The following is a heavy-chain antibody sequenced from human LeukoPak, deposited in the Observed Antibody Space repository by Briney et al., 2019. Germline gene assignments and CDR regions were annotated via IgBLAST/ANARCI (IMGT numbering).Heavy chain of an antibody. D-gene: IGHD3-10*01. V-gene: IGHV3-23*01. CDR3: AKLYGTGSYWFDY. J-gene: IGHJ4*02. CDR2: ISGSGSST. CDR1: GFTFSSYA. Sequence: GGSLRLSCAASGFTFSSYAMSWVRQAPGKGLEWVSAISGSGSSTYYADSVKGWFTISRDNSKNTLYLQMNSLRAEDTAVYYCAKLYGTGSYWFDYWGQGTLVTVSS.